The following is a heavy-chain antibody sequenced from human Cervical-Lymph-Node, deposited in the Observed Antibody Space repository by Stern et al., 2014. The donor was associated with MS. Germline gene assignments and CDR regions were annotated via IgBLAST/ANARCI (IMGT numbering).Heavy chain of an antibody. CDR1: GFSLSNSG. CDR3: MGVGDAMHV. CDR2: MSFVGGNR. J-gene: IGHJ6*02. V-gene: IGHV3-30*03. Sequence: VQLVESGGCVVQPGRLLTLSCAASGFSLSNSGMHCVRQAPGKGLEWVAGMSFVGGNRKYGDSVKGRFSISREIANNTLFLQMNSLRPEDTAVYYCMGVGDAMHVWGQGTTVIVSS.